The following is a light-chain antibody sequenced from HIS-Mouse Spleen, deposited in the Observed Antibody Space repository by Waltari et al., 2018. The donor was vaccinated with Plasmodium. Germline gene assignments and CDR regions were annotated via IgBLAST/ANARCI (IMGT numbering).Light chain of an antibody. CDR2: EDS. CDR3: YSTDSSGNHRV. Sequence: SYELTQPPSVSVSPGQTARIPCSGDAFPKKYAYWYQQKSGQAPVLVIYEDSTRPSGIPERFSGSSSGTMATLTISGAQVEDEADYYCYSTDSSGNHRVFGGGTKLTVL. CDR1: AFPKKY. V-gene: IGLV3-10*01. J-gene: IGLJ3*02.